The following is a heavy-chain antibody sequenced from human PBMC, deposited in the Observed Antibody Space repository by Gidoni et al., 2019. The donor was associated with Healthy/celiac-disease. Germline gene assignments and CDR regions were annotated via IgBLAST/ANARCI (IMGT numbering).Heavy chain of an antibody. V-gene: IGHV4-34*01. Sequence: QVQLQQWGAGLLKPSETLSLPCAVYGGSFIGYYWSWIRQPPGKGLEWIGEINHSGSTNYNPSLKSRVTISVETSKNQFSLKLSSVTAADTAVYYWARGPLRYFDWLSGTYFDYWGQGTLVTVSS. D-gene: IGHD3-9*01. CDR1: GGSFIGYY. J-gene: IGHJ4*02. CDR2: INHSGST. CDR3: ARGPLRYFDWLSGTYFDY.